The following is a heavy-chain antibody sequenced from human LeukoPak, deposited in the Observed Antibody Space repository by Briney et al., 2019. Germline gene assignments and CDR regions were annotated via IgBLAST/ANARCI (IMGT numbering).Heavy chain of an antibody. D-gene: IGHD3-16*01. V-gene: IGHV4-30-2*06. J-gene: IGHJ4*02. CDR3: ARALTVMILTAGY. CDR1: GDSISSGGYS. Sequence: PSQTLSLTCAVSGDSISSGGYSWSWLRQSPGTGLEWVGYIYQDGSAYYNPSLKTRVTISVDTSKYQIAVELGSETAADGAIDYCARALTVMILTAGYWGEGILVTVAS. CDR2: IYQDGSA.